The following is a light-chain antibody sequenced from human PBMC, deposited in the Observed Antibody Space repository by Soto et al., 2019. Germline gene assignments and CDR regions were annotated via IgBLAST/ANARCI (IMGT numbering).Light chain of an antibody. CDR2: GAS. J-gene: IGKJ1*01. V-gene: IGKV3-15*01. Sequence: THPPRTLCLSPGETATLSCRASQNLRSSLAWYQKKPGQAPRLLIYGASTRATGIPARFSGSGSGTEFTLTISSLQPDDFATDYCPQYNSYSFGPGTKVDIK. CDR3: PQYNSYS. CDR1: QNLRSS.